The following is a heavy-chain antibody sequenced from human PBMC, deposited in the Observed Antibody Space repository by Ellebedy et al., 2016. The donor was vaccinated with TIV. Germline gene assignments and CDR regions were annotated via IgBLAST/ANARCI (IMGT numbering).Heavy chain of an antibody. CDR1: RFTFSTYS. D-gene: IGHD3-10*01. V-gene: IGHV3-48*02. J-gene: IGHJ4*02. CDR3: ARGGGSGTYYSIDY. Sequence: GESLKISCEASRFTFSTYSMNWVRQAPGKGLEWISYIGSRSGIFRYADSVKGRFTISRDNAKNSLYLQVDSLRDEDTAVYYCARGGGSGTYYSIDYWGRGTLVTVSS. CDR2: IGSRSGIF.